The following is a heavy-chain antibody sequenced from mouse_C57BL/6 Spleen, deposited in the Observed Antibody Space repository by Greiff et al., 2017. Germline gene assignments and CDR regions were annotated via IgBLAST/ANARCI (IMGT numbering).Heavy chain of an antibody. CDR1: GFTFNTYA. J-gene: IGHJ4*01. V-gene: IGHV10-3*01. Sequence: DVTLVESGGGLVQPKGSLKLSCAASGFTFNTYAMHWVRQAPGKGLDWVARIRSKSSNYASYYADSVKDRFTISRDDSHNMLYLQMKNLKTEDTAMYYCVREGDIYYDYDDYAMDYWGQGTSVTVSS. CDR2: IRSKSSNYAS. CDR3: VREGDIYYDYDDYAMDY. D-gene: IGHD2-4*01.